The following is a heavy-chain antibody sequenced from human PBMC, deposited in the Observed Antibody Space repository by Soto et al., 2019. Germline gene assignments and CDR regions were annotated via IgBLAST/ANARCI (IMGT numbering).Heavy chain of an antibody. CDR2: IWYDGSST. CDR1: GFNLSNYG. J-gene: IGHJ4*02. Sequence: QVQLVESGGGVVQPGRSLRLSCAASGFNLSNYGMHWVRQAPGQGLEWVSVIWYDGSSTYYAESAKGRFTISRDISKNTLYLQMNSLRVEDTAVYYCARAHASGKYYFEHWGQGTLVTVS. D-gene: IGHD6-19*01. CDR3: ARAHASGKYYFEH. V-gene: IGHV3-33*01.